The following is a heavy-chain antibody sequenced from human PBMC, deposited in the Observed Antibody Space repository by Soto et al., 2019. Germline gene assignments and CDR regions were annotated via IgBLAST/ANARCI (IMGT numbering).Heavy chain of an antibody. CDR1: GGAFNNYA. V-gene: IGHV1-69*06. Sequence: QVQLLQSGAEVKKPGSSVKVSCKVSGGAFNNYALNWVRHGPGQGLEWLGGIIPLHNTSNYSLKFLGRVTVTADISSTTVYMELNSLTSDDTATYYCASWSNWNPLYYDGLVVWGQGTTVTVSS. CDR3: ASWSNWNPLYYDGLVV. D-gene: IGHD1-20*01. J-gene: IGHJ6*02. CDR2: IIPLHNTS.